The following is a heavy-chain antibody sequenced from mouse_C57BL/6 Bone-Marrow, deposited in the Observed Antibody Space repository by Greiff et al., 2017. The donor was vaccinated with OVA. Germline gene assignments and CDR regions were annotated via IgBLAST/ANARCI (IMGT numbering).Heavy chain of an antibody. CDR2: IDPETGGT. D-gene: IGHD1-1*01. Sequence: VQLQQSGAELVRPGASVTLSCKASGYTFTDYEMHWVKQTPVHGLEWIGAIDPETGGTAYTQKFKGKAILTADKSSSTAYMELRSLTSEDSAVYYCTRKGATVVAPYYFDYWGQGTTLTVSS. J-gene: IGHJ2*01. CDR3: TRKGATVVAPYYFDY. V-gene: IGHV1-15*01. CDR1: GYTFTDYE.